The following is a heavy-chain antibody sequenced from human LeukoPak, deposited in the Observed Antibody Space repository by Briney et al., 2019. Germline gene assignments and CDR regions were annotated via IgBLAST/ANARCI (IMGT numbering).Heavy chain of an antibody. D-gene: IGHD3-22*01. CDR2: INHSGST. J-gene: IGHJ3*02. Sequence: SETLSLTCAVYGGSFSGYYWSWIRQPPGKGLEWIGEINHSGSTNYNPSLKSRVTISVDTSKNQFSLKLSSVTAADTAVYYCARHGSYDSSGYPFDAFDIWGQGTMVTVSS. CDR1: GGSFSGYY. V-gene: IGHV4-34*01. CDR3: ARHGSYDSSGYPFDAFDI.